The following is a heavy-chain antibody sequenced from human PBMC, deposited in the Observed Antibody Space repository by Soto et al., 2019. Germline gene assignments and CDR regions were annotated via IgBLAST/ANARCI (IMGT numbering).Heavy chain of an antibody. CDR3: ARHNYGSGSTYFDS. CDR2: IYYSGST. Sequence: PSETLSLTCTVSGGSISSYYWSWIRQPPGKGLEWIGYIYYSGSTNYNPSLKSRVTISVDTSKNQFSLKLNSMTAADTAVYYCARHNYGSGSTYFDSWGQGTLVTV. V-gene: IGHV4-59*08. J-gene: IGHJ4*02. D-gene: IGHD3-10*01. CDR1: GGSISSYY.